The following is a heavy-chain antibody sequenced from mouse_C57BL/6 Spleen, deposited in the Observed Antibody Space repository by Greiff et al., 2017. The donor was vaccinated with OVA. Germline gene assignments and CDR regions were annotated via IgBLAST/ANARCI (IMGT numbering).Heavy chain of an antibody. D-gene: IGHD2-10*01. V-gene: IGHV1-69*01. CDR2: IDPSDSYT. CDR3: AAYYEGFAY. Sequence: QVQLQQPGAELVMPGASVKLSCKASGYTFTSYWMHWVKQRPGQGLEWIGEIDPSDSYTNYNQKFKGKSTLTVDKSSSTAYMQLSSLTSEDSAVYYCAAYYEGFAYWGQGTLVTVSA. CDR1: GYTFTSYW. J-gene: IGHJ3*01.